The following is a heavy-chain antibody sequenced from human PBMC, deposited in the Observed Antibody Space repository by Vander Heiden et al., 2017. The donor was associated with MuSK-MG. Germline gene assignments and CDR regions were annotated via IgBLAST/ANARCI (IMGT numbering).Heavy chain of an antibody. V-gene: IGHV3-21*01. D-gene: IGHD6-13*01. Sequence: EVQLVESGGGLVKPGGSLRLSCAASGFTFSSYSRNWVRQGPGKGLEWVSSISSSSSYIYYADSVKGRFTISRDNAKNSLSLQMNSLRVEDTAVYYCARESWQQLAMDVWGKGTTVTVSS. CDR2: ISSSSSYI. CDR3: ARESWQQLAMDV. J-gene: IGHJ6*04. CDR1: GFTFSSYS.